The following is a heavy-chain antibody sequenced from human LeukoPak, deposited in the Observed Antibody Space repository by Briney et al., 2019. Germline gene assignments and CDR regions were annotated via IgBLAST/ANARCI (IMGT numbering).Heavy chain of an antibody. J-gene: IGHJ4*02. CDR2: IYHSGST. V-gene: IGHV4-30-2*01. CDR1: GGSISSGGYS. CDR3: ARLSLDYYGSGSQIDY. Sequence: SETLSLTCAVSGGSISSGGYSWSWIRQPPGKGLEWIGYIYHSGSTYYNPSLKSRVTISVGRSKNQFSLKLSSVTAADTAVYYCARLSLDYYGSGSQIDYWGQGTLVTVS. D-gene: IGHD3-10*01.